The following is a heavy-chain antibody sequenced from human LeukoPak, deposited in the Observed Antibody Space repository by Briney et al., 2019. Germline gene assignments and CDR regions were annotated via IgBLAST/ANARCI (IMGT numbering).Heavy chain of an antibody. V-gene: IGHV4-39*07. CDR3: ARTPLGDGYNWYYYYGMDV. CDR1: GGSISSSSYY. Sequence: SGPGLVKPSEILSLTCTVSGGSISSSSYYWAWIRQPPGKGLEWIGSIYYTGTTYYNPSLKSRVTISVDTSNNQFSLKLSSVTAADTAVYYCARTPLGDGYNWYYYYGMDVWGQGTTVTVSS. J-gene: IGHJ6*02. CDR2: IYYTGTT. D-gene: IGHD5-24*01.